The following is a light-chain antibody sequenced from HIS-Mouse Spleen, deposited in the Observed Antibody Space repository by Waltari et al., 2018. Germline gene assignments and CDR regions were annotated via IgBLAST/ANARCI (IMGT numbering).Light chain of an antibody. CDR3: AAWDDSLSGPV. CDR1: SSNIGRNY. CDR2: RNN. V-gene: IGLV1-47*01. J-gene: IGLJ3*02. Sequence: QSVLTQPPSASGTPGQRVTISCSASSSNIGRNYVYWYQQLPGTAPKLRIYRNNQRPSGVPDRFSGSKSGTSASLAISGLRSEDEADYYCAAWDDSLSGPVFGGGTKLTVL.